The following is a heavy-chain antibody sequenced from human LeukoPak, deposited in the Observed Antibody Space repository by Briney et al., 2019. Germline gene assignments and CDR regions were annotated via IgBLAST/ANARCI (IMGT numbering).Heavy chain of an antibody. CDR2: ISSSSSTI. J-gene: IGHJ4*02. CDR3: AREMDYDILTGYYFGFDY. CDR1: GFTFSSYS. V-gene: IGHV3-48*04. D-gene: IGHD3-9*01. Sequence: GGSLRLSCAASGFTFSSYSMNWVRQAPGKGLEWVSYISSSSSTIYYADSVKGRFTISRDNAKNTLYLQMNSLRAEDTAVYYCAREMDYDILTGYYFGFDYWGQGTLVTVSS.